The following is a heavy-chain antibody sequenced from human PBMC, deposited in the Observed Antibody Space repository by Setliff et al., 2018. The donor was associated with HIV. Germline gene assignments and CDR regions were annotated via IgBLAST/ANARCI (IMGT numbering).Heavy chain of an antibody. Sequence: GGSLRLSCAASGFTFSDHYMDWVRQAPGKGLEWVGRIKSKSDGGAVHYAAPVKGRFTISRDDSQDTLYLEMNSLTNEDTAMYYCTTYSSVYYHSDCWGQGTLVTVLL. CDR1: GFTFSDHY. CDR2: IKSKSDGGAV. J-gene: IGHJ4*02. D-gene: IGHD3-22*01. CDR3: TTYSSVYYHSDC. V-gene: IGHV3-15*06.